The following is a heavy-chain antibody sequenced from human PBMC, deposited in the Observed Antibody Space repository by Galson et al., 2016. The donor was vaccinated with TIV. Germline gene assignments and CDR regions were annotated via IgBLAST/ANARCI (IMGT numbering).Heavy chain of an antibody. D-gene: IGHD3-22*01. Sequence: SLRLSCAASEITVSRNYMSWVRQAPGGGLEWVSTIYSSGDTYYADSVKGRFTISRDNSKNTLYLQMSGLRTEDTAVYYCARDRFFDASGYYDYYYGMDVWVQGTTVTVSS. J-gene: IGHJ6*02. CDR2: IYSSGDT. V-gene: IGHV3-66*03. CDR3: ARDRFFDASGYYDYYYGMDV. CDR1: EITVSRNY.